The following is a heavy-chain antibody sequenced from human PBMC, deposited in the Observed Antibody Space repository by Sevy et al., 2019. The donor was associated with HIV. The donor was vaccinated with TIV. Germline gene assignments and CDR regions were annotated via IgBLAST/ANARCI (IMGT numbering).Heavy chain of an antibody. J-gene: IGHJ4*02. CDR1: GYTFTSYG. CDR2: ISAYNGNT. D-gene: IGHD2-21*01. Sequence: ASVKVSCKASGYTFTSYGISWVRQAPGQGLEWMGWISAYNGNTNYAQKLQGRVTMTTDTSTSTDYMELRSLRSDDTAVYYCARIESLGYCGGDCPKHHNDYWGQGTLVTVSS. CDR3: ARIESLGYCGGDCPKHHNDY. V-gene: IGHV1-18*01.